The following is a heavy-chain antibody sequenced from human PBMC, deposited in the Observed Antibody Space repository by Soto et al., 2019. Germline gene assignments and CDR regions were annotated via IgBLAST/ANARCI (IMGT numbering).Heavy chain of an antibody. Sequence: EVQLVESGGGLVKPGGSLRLSCAASGFTFTTYSMNWVRQAPGKGLEWVSSISSSSSYIDYADSVKGRFTISRDNAKNSLYLQMNSLIAEDTAVYYCARDYYGDYYFDYWGQGTLVTVSS. D-gene: IGHD4-17*01. CDR3: ARDYYGDYYFDY. J-gene: IGHJ4*02. V-gene: IGHV3-21*01. CDR2: ISSSSSYI. CDR1: GFTFTTYS.